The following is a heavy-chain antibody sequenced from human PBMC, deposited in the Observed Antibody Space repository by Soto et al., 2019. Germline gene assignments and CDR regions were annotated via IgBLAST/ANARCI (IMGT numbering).Heavy chain of an antibody. CDR1: GFRFSDYY. D-gene: IGHD3-22*01. V-gene: IGHV1-46*01. CDR2: INPSGDTT. J-gene: IGHJ3*02. Sequence: GASVKVSCKASGFRFSDYYMHWVRQAPGQGLEWMGIINPSGDTTNYAQKFQGRVTITRDTSTSTAYMELSSLRSEDTAVYYCARETPTRRYYDPPNRAFDIWGQGTMVTVSS. CDR3: ARETPTRRYYDPPNRAFDI.